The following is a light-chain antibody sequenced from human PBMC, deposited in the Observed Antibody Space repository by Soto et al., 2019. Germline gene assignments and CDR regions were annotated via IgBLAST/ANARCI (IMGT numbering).Light chain of an antibody. CDR3: QQYNNWSWT. V-gene: IGKV3-15*01. CDR2: GAS. CDR1: QSVSSN. Sequence: DIVMTQSPATMSVSPGERATLSCRASQSVSSNLAWYQQKPGQAPRLLIYGASTRATGIPARFSGSGSGTEFTLTISSLQSEDFAVYYCQQYNNWSWTFGQGTKVDI. J-gene: IGKJ1*01.